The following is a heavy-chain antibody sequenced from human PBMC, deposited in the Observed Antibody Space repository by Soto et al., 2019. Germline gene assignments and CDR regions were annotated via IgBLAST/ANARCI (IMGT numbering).Heavy chain of an antibody. CDR1: GVTFSSFA. CDR2: IIPIFRTP. V-gene: IGHV1-69*01. CDR3: ARSTGSGFRPGTHRFNWFDP. D-gene: IGHD5-12*01. Sequence: QVQLVQSGAEVKQPGSSVKVSCQASGVTFSSFAISWVRQAPGQGIEWMGGIIPIFRTPNYAQNFQGRATITADESTSSVYMELSRLRSEDTAVYYCARSTGSGFRPGTHRFNWFDPWGQGTLVTVSS. J-gene: IGHJ5*02.